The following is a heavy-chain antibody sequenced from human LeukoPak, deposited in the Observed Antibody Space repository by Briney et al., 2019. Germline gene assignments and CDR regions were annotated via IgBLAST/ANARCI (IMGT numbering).Heavy chain of an antibody. CDR2: VHYREKT. CDR1: ADSIGSYL. D-gene: IGHD1-26*01. CDR3: ARDRRWELLHAFDI. J-gene: IGHJ3*02. V-gene: IGHV4-59*01. Sequence: SETLSLTCSVSADSIGSYLWSWVRQPPGKGLEWIAYVHYREKTNYNTSLKSRVTISLDTSKNQISLKLSYVTAADTAVYYCARDRRWELLHAFDIWGQGTVVSVSS.